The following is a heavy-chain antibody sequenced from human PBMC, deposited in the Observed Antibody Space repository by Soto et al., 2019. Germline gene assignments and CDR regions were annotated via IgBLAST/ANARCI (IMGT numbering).Heavy chain of an antibody. CDR2: IIPIFGTA. CDR3: ARAGYSGYDYPDYFYYYGMDV. Sequence: SVKVSCKASGGTFSRYAISWVRQAPGQGLEWMGGIIPIFGTANYAQKFQGRVTITADESTSTACMELSSLRSEDTAVYYCARAGYSGYDYPDYFYYYGMDVWGQGTTVTVS. J-gene: IGHJ6*02. CDR1: GGTFSRYA. D-gene: IGHD5-12*01. V-gene: IGHV1-69*13.